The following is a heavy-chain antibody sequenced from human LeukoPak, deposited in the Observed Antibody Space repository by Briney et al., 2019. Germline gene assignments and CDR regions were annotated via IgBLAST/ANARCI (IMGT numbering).Heavy chain of an antibody. J-gene: IGHJ5*02. CDR3: ARRRPITPNWFDP. V-gene: IGHV4-59*08. CDR2: IYSSGSTSGST. Sequence: SETLSLTCTVSGGSISTYYWTWIRQPPGKGLEWIGYIYSSGSTSGSTNYNPSLKSRVTISVDTSKNQSSLKLSSVTAADTAVYYCARRRPITPNWFDPWGQGTLVTVSS. D-gene: IGHD1-14*01. CDR1: GGSISTYY.